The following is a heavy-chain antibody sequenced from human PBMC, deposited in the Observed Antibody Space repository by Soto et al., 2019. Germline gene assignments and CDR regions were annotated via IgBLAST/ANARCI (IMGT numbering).Heavy chain of an antibody. Sequence: QVQLVESGGGVVQPERSQRLSCAASKFTFRTYVMHWVRQAPGKGLEWVALISFDGSNKYYADSVKGLFTISRDNSKNTMYLQMNSLRPEDTAVYYCAREMIPMIMGGMSAMDVWGQGTTVTVSS. V-gene: IGHV3-30*04. CDR2: ISFDGSNK. CDR1: KFTFRTYV. D-gene: IGHD3-22*01. J-gene: IGHJ6*02. CDR3: AREMIPMIMGGMSAMDV.